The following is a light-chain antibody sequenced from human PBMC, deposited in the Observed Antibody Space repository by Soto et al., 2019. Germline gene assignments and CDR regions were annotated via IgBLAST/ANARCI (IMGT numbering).Light chain of an antibody. V-gene: IGKV1-5*01. CDR2: DAS. CDR3: QQYHSYWT. J-gene: IGKJ1*01. Sequence: DFPLTQSPSTLSASVGARVTLTGRASQNIRSRLAWVQQKPGKAPKLLIYDASSLESGVPQRFSGSGSGTEFTLTISSLQTDDFSTYYCQQYHSYWTFGQGTKVDIK. CDR1: QNIRSR.